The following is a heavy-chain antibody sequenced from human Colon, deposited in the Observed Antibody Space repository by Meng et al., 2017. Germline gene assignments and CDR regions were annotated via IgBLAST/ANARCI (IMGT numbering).Heavy chain of an antibody. CDR3: ARRGLSGSFSP. V-gene: IGHV4-34*01. D-gene: IGHD3-10*01. J-gene: IGHJ5*02. Sequence: HVELRQLGRGLCTHSETFCLTGGVYVWFLSGDYWYWIRQSPGKGLEWIGEINYTGSTSYNPSLRSRVTISLDTSKKQFSLRLSSVTAADTAVYYCARRGLSGSFSPWGQGTLVTVSS. CDR2: INYTGST. CDR1: VWFLSGDY.